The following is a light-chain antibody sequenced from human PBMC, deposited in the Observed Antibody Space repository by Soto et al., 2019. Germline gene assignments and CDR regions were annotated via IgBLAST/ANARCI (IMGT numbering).Light chain of an antibody. V-gene: IGLV2-14*01. CDR2: DVS. CDR1: SSDVGGYNY. CDR3: SSYTSSSTVV. Sequence: QSALTQPASVSGSPGQSIPISCTGTSSDVGGYNYVSWYQQHPGKAPKLIIYDVSNRPSGVSNRFSGSKSGNTASLTISGLQAEDEADYYCSSYTSSSTVVVGGGTQLTV. J-gene: IGLJ2*01.